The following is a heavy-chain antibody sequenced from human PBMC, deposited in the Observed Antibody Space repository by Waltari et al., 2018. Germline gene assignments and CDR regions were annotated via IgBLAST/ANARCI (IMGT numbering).Heavy chain of an antibody. V-gene: IGHV1-46*01. CDR2: INPSVGST. CDR3: ARAPTRAVAGTSRGSPDY. Sequence: QVQLVQSGAEVKKPGASVKVSCKASGYTFTSYYMHWVRQAPGQGLEWMGIINPSVGSTTYAKKFQGRVTLTRDTATSTVYMELSSLRSEDTAVYYCARAPTRAVAGTSRGSPDYWGQGTLVTVSS. J-gene: IGHJ4*02. CDR1: GYTFTSYY. D-gene: IGHD6-19*01.